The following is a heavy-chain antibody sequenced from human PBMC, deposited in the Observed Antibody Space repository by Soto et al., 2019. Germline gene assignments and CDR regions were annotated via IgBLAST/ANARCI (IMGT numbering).Heavy chain of an antibody. Sequence: PGGSLRLSCAASGFTFSSYSMNWVRQAPGKGLEWVSYISSSSSTIYYADSVKGRFTISRDNAKNSLYLRMNSLRAEDTAVYYCARHPERIAEIGWFDPWGQGTLVTVSS. J-gene: IGHJ5*02. CDR2: ISSSSSTI. D-gene: IGHD6-13*01. V-gene: IGHV3-48*01. CDR1: GFTFSSYS. CDR3: ARHPERIAEIGWFDP.